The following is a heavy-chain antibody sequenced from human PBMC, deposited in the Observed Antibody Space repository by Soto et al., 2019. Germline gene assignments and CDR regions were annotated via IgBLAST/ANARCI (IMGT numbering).Heavy chain of an antibody. CDR2: ISYDESYK. D-gene: IGHD3-3*01. J-gene: IGHJ4*02. CDR3: ARALDFWSAYFHY. CDR1: GFTFRSYA. Sequence: QVWQVESGGGVVQAGRSLRLSCAASGFTFRSYAMHWVRQAPGKGLEWVAIISYDESYKYYADSVKGRFTISRDNSKNTLYLQMNSLRTEDTAVYYCARALDFWSAYFHYWGQGSLVTVSS. V-gene: IGHV3-30-3*01.